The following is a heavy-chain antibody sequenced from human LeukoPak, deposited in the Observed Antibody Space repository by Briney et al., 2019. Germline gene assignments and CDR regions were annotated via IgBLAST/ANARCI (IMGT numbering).Heavy chain of an antibody. CDR3: ARGNSYGPHDAFDI. CDR1: GGSISSNSYY. J-gene: IGHJ3*02. V-gene: IGHV4-39*07. CDR2: IYYSGST. Sequence: SETLSLTCAVSGGSISSNSYYWGWIRQPPGKGLEWIGSIYYSGSTYYNPSLKSRVTISVDTSKNHFSLKLSSVTAADTAMYSCARGNSYGPHDAFDIWGQGTMVTISS. D-gene: IGHD3-16*01.